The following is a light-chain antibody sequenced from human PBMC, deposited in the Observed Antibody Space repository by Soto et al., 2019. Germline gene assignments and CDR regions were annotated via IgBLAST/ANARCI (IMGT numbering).Light chain of an antibody. CDR3: QQYKSYWT. V-gene: IGKV1-5*03. CDR2: EAS. CDR1: QSITNW. J-gene: IGKJ1*01. Sequence: DIQMTQPPATLSASVGDSVTITCRASQSITNWLAWYQLKPGKAPKLLIHEASNLHSGVSSRFTGSGSGTDFTLTITSLQPEDFATYYCQQYKSYWTFGQGTKVDI.